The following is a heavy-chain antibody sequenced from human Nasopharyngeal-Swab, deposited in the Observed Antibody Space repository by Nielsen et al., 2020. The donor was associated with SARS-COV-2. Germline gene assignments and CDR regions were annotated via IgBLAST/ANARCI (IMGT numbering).Heavy chain of an antibody. J-gene: IGHJ3*02. V-gene: IGHV1-18*01. D-gene: IGHD3-10*01. CDR3: ARDGSYVGSGDAFDI. CDR1: GYTFTSYG. Sequence: ASVKVSCKASGYTFTSYGISWVRQAPGQGLEWMGWISAYNGNTNYAQKLQGRVTMTTDTSTSTAYVELRSLRSDDTAVYYCARDGSYVGSGDAFDIWGQGTMVTVSS. CDR2: ISAYNGNT.